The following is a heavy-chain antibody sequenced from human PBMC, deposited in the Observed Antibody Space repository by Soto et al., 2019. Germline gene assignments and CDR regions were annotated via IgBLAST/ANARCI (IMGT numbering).Heavy chain of an antibody. V-gene: IGHV4-59*01. D-gene: IGHD2-2*01. CDR2: IYYSGST. CDR3: AREDIVLVPGRPSYYYYGMHV. Sequence: SETLSLTCTVSGGSISSYYWSWIRQPPGKGLEWIGYIYYSGSTNYNPSLKSRVTISVDTSKNQFSLKLSSVTAADTAVYYCAREDIVLVPGRPSYYYYGMHVWGQGTTVTVSS. J-gene: IGHJ6*02. CDR1: GGSISSYY.